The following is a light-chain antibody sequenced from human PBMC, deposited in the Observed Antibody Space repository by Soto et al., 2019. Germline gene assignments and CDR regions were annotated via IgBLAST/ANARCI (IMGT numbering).Light chain of an antibody. Sequence: EIVLTQSPGTLSLSPGERATLSCRASQSVSSSYLAWYQQKPGQAPRLLIYGASSRATGIPDMFSGSGSGTDFTLTIIRLEPEDFAVYYCQQYGSSPPLFTFGPGTKVDIK. CDR2: GAS. J-gene: IGKJ3*01. V-gene: IGKV3-20*01. CDR3: QQYGSSPPLFT. CDR1: QSVSSSY.